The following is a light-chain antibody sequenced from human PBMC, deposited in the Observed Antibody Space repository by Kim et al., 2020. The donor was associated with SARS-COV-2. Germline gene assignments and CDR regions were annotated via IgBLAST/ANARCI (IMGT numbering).Light chain of an antibody. CDR2: AAS. V-gene: IGKV1-9*01. Sequence: ASVGNTVTITCRARQGISSYLAWYQQKPGKAPKLLIYAASTLQSGVPSRFSGSGSGTDFTLTISSLQPEDFATYYCQQLNSYPSFGQGTRLEIK. CDR1: QGISSY. CDR3: QQLNSYPS. J-gene: IGKJ5*01.